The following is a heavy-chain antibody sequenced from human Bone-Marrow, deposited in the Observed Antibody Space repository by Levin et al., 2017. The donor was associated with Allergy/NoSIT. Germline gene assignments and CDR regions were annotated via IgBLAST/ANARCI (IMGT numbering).Heavy chain of an antibody. CDR1: GFTFSSYW. CDR3: ARGGSGYDQWPDY. Sequence: SCAASGFTFSSYWMHWVRQAPGKGLVLVSRINSDGSSTSYADSVKGRFTISRDNAKNTLYLQMNSLRAEDTAVYYCARGGSGYDQWPDYWGQGTLVTVSS. J-gene: IGHJ4*02. D-gene: IGHD5-12*01. CDR2: INSDGSST. V-gene: IGHV3-74*01.